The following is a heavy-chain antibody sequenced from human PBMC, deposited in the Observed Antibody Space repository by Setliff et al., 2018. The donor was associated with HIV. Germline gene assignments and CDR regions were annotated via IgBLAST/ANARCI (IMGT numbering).Heavy chain of an antibody. CDR1: GFTFSSYG. V-gene: IGHV3-30*18. J-gene: IGHJ6*02. CDR3: AEALWFGDYYYYYGMDV. D-gene: IGHD3-10*01. CDR2: ISHDGSNK. Sequence: PGGSLRLSCAASGFTFSSYGMHWVRQAPGKGLEWVAVISHDGSNKYYADSVKGRFTISRDNSKNTLYLQMNSLRAEDTAVYYCAEALWFGDYYYYYGMDVWGQGTTVTVSS.